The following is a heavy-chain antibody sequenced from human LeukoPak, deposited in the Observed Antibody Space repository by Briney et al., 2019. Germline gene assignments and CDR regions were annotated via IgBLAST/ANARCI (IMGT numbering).Heavy chain of an antibody. CDR2: INSDGSST. CDR1: GFTFDDYG. D-gene: IGHD6-19*01. Sequence: GGSLRLSCAASGFTFDDYGMSWVRQAPGKGLVWVSRINSDGSSTSYADSVKGRFTISRDNAKNTLYLQMNSLRAEDTAVYYCARERDGSSGWYPNYYYYYMDVWGKGTTVTISS. CDR3: ARERDGSSGWYPNYYYYYMDV. V-gene: IGHV3-74*01. J-gene: IGHJ6*03.